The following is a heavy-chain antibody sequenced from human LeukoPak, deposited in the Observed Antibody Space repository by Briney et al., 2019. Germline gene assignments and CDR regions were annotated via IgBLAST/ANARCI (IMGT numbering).Heavy chain of an antibody. D-gene: IGHD1-14*01. CDR1: GFTLSSYA. J-gene: IGHJ4*02. Sequence: GGSLRLPCAASGFTLSSYAMSWVRQAPGKGLEWVSAISGSGGSTYYADSVKGRFTISRDNSKNTLYLQMNSLRAEDTAVYYCAKWSGPEGVDPDYWGQGALVTVSS. CDR2: ISGSGGST. V-gene: IGHV3-23*01. CDR3: AKWSGPEGVDPDY.